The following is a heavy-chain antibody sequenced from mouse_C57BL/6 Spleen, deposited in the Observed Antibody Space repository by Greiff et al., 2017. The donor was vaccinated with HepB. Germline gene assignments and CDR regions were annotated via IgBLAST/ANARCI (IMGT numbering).Heavy chain of an antibody. Sequence: VQLQQSGAELVKPGASVKLSCTASGFNIKDYYMHWVKQRTEQGLEWIGRIDPEDGETKYAPKFPGKATITADTSSNTAYLQLSSLTSEDTAVYYCARNYGSVYYFDYWGQGTTLTVSS. CDR1: GFNIKDYY. J-gene: IGHJ2*01. V-gene: IGHV14-2*01. D-gene: IGHD1-1*01. CDR3: ARNYGSVYYFDY. CDR2: IDPEDGET.